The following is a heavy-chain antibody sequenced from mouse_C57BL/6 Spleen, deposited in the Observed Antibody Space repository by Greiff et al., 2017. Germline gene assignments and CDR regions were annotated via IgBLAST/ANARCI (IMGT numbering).Heavy chain of an antibody. V-gene: IGHV14-1*01. CDR1: GFNIKDYY. Sequence: EVQLQQSGAELVRPGASVKLSCTASGFNIKDYYMHWVKQRPEPGLEWIGMIDPEDGDTKYAPKFQGKATMTADTSSNTAYLQLSSLTSEDTAVYYCTRYYDGSRENAMDYWGQGTSVTVSS. J-gene: IGHJ4*01. CDR3: TRYYDGSRENAMDY. D-gene: IGHD1-1*01. CDR2: IDPEDGDT.